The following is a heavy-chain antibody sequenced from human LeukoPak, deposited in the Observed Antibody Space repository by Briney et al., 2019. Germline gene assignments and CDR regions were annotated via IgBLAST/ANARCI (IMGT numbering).Heavy chain of an antibody. CDR1: GFSVSTSY. CDR3: ARGQRAAAGFDY. V-gene: IGHV3-66*01. CDR2: FYSGGKT. Sequence: SGGSLTLSCAASGFSVSTSYINWVRHAPGKGLELVSVFYSGGKTYYVDSVKGRFTISRDTSKNTLYLQMSSLRAEDTAIYFCARGQRAAAGFDYWGQGTLVTVSS. J-gene: IGHJ4*02. D-gene: IGHD6-13*01.